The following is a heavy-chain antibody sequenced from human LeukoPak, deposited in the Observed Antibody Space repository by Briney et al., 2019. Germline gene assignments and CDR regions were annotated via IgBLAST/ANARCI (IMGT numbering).Heavy chain of an antibody. D-gene: IGHD2-2*01. Sequence: GGSLRLSCAASGFTFSNAWMSWVRQAPGKGLEWVGRIKSKTDGGTTDYAAPVKGRFTISRDDSKNTLYLQMNSLKTEDTAMYYCTTAYCSSTSCYDYWGQGTLVTVSS. V-gene: IGHV3-15*01. CDR3: TTAYCSSTSCYDY. CDR2: IKSKTDGGTT. J-gene: IGHJ4*02. CDR1: GFTFSNAW.